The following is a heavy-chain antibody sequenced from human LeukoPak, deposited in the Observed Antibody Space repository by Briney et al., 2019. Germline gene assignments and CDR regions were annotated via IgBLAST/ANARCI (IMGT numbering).Heavy chain of an antibody. V-gene: IGHV3-30*02. Sequence: PGGSLRLSCEASGFTFSSYGMHWVRQAQDKGLEWVAFIRYDGSKTYYAGSAKGRFTISRDNSKNTLYLQMNRLRAEDTAEYYCAKDQGRHVDWVSGWVDYFENWGQGTLVTVSS. CDR3: AKDQGRHVDWVSGWVDYFEN. D-gene: IGHD3-9*01. J-gene: IGHJ4*02. CDR1: GFTFSSYG. CDR2: IRYDGSKT.